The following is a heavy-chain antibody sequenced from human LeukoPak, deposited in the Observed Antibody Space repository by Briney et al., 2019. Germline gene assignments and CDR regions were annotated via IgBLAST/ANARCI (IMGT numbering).Heavy chain of an antibody. CDR1: GYTFTGYY. CDR2: INPNSGGT. Sequence: ASVKVSCKASGYTFTGYYLHWVRQAPGQGLEWLGCINPNSGGTNYAQKFQGRVTMTRDTSISTAYMELSGLRSDDTAVYYCARTVPNTVTTLSYWGQGTLVTVSS. V-gene: IGHV1-2*02. CDR3: ARTVPNTVTTLSY. D-gene: IGHD4-17*01. J-gene: IGHJ4*02.